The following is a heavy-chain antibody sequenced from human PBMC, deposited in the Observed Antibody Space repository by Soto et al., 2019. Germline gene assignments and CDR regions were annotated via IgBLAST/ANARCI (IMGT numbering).Heavy chain of an antibody. V-gene: IGHV1-18*01. CDR3: ARDNGQWMVND. J-gene: IGHJ4*02. CDR2: ISTYSGNT. Sequence: QVQLVQSGAKVMEPGASVKVSCEASGYTFTSYGLSWVRQAPGLGLEWMGWISTYSGNTKYGQQFQGRVSMTTDTSTSTAYMELRNLISDDTDVYYCARDNGQWMVNDWGQGTLIIVSS. CDR1: GYTFTSYG. D-gene: IGHD6-19*01.